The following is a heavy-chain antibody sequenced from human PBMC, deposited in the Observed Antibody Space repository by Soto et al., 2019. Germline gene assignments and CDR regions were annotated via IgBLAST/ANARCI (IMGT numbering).Heavy chain of an antibody. D-gene: IGHD1-1*01. CDR3: ASPQFGTFDY. J-gene: IGHJ4*02. CDR1: GFTFSGHF. Sequence: EVQLVESGGGLVQPGGSLRLSCATSGFTFSGHFMDWVRQAPGKGLEWVAGSTNKASGYTTHYAGFVIGRFSNSRDDSKNSLYLQMDGLKTEDTAVYYCASPQFGTFDYWGQGTLVTVSS. V-gene: IGHV3-72*01. CDR2: STNKASGYTT.